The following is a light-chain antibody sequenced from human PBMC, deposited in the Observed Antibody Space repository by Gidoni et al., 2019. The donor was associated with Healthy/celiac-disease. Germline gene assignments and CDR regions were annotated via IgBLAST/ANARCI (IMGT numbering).Light chain of an antibody. CDR3: QQRSNWLLT. J-gene: IGKJ4*01. Sequence: EIVLTQAPATLSLSPGERATLPCRASQSVSSYLAWYQQKPGQAPRLLIYDASNRATGIPARFSGSGSGTDFTLTISSLEPEDFAVYYCQQRSNWLLTFGGXTKVEIK. CDR1: QSVSSY. CDR2: DAS. V-gene: IGKV3-11*01.